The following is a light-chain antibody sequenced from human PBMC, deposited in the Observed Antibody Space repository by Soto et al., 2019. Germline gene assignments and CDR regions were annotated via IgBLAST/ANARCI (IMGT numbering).Light chain of an antibody. Sequence: EIVLTQSPGTLSLSPGERATLSCRASQSVSNNYLAWYQQKPGQAPRLLIYGAFSRATGIPDRFSGGGSGTDFTLTISRLEPEDFAVYYCQQYGSSGTFGQGSKV. CDR1: QSVSNNY. J-gene: IGKJ1*01. V-gene: IGKV3-20*01. CDR2: GAF. CDR3: QQYGSSGT.